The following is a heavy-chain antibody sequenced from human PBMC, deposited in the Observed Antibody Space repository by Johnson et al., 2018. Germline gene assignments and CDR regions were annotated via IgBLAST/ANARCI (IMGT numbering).Heavy chain of an antibody. Sequence: VQLVQSGGGVVQPGRSLRLSCAASGFTFSSYTMSWFRQAPGKGLEWVGFIRNKAYGETTEYAASAKGRFAISRDDSKSIAYLQMNSLQTEDTVVYYCSRGSGYSTSWSNNHGYMDVWGKGTTVTVSS. CDR3: SRGSGYSTSWSNNHGYMDV. V-gene: IGHV3-49*03. D-gene: IGHD6-13*01. J-gene: IGHJ6*03. CDR2: IRNKAYGETT. CDR1: GFTFSSYT.